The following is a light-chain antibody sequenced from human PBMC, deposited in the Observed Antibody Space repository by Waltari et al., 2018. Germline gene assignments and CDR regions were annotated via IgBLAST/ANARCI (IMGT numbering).Light chain of an antibody. CDR1: QSVPGSY. CDR3: QYYGSSQNT. V-gene: IGKV3-20*01. Sequence: ESLLTQSPGTLALSPGERAALACRASQSVPGSYVAGYQQKPGQAPRLLIYDAFIRAGGVPDRFSGGGSGTDFTLTISRLEPEDFAVYYCQYYGSSQNTFGQGTKLEIK. J-gene: IGKJ2*01. CDR2: DAF.